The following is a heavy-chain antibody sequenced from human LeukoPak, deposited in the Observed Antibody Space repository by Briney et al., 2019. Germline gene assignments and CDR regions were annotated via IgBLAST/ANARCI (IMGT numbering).Heavy chain of an antibody. J-gene: IGHJ4*02. Sequence: GGSLRLSCAASGFTFSTYAMSWVSQAPGKWMEWVSAISGSGGNTYYADSVKGRFTISRDNSKNTLYLQMNSLRAEDTAVYYCSNDRPHPSAEPTNFDSWGQGTLVTVSS. CDR2: ISGSGGNT. D-gene: IGHD1-14*01. CDR1: GFTFSTYA. CDR3: SNDRPHPSAEPTNFDS. V-gene: IGHV3-23*01.